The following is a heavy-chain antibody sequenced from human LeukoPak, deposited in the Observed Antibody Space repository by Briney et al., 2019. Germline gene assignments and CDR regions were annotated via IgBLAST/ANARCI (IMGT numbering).Heavy chain of an antibody. CDR3: AKTPYYYDSSGFQEYYFDY. V-gene: IGHV3-11*01. CDR1: GFTFSDYY. Sequence: PGGSLSLSCAASGFTFSDYYMSWIRQAPGKGLEWVSYISSSGSTIYYADSVKGRFTISRDNAKNSLYLQMNSLRAEDTAVYYCAKTPYYYDSSGFQEYYFDYWGQGTLVTVSS. CDR2: ISSSGSTI. J-gene: IGHJ4*02. D-gene: IGHD3-22*01.